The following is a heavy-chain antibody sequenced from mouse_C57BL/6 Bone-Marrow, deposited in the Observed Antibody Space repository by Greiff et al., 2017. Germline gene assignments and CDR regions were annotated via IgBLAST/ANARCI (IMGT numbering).Heavy chain of an antibody. V-gene: IGHV1-82*01. J-gene: IGHJ2*01. CDR3: ARDPYYSSDLDY. CDR1: GYAFSSSW. Sequence: QVQLQQSGPELVKPGASVKISCKASGYAFSSSWMNWVKQRPGKGLEWIGRIYPGGGDTNYNGKFKGKATLTADKSSSTAYMQLSSLTSEDSAVYVCARDPYYSSDLDYWGQGTTLTVSS. CDR2: IYPGGGDT. D-gene: IGHD2-5*01.